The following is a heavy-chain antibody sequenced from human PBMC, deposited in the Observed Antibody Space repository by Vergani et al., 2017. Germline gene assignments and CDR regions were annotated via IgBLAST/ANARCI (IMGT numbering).Heavy chain of an antibody. Sequence: QVQLVESGGGVVQPGTSLRLSCVVSGFALNRHAMYWVRQAPGKGLEWVVGISFDGTNEYYPDLVKGRFTISRDIAKNTLYLQVRSLRLEDTGVYHCVRGRVLCAGGRCYTEAWDYWGQGTPITVSS. D-gene: IGHD2-2*02. J-gene: IGHJ4*02. V-gene: IGHV3-30-3*01. CDR2: ISFDGTNE. CDR3: VRGRVLCAGGRCYTEAWDY. CDR1: GFALNRHA.